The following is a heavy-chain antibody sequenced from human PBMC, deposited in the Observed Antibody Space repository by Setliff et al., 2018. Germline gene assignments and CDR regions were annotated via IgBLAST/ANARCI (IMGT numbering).Heavy chain of an antibody. CDR1: GGSINSSTYNSRSYY. CDR2: IYYSGST. V-gene: IGHV4-39*01. CDR3: TRQWFGELLEEPGWFDP. D-gene: IGHD3-10*01. Sequence: SETLSLTCTVSGGSINSSTYNSRSYYWGWIRQPPGKGLEWIGSIYYSGSTYYNPSLKSRVTISVDTSKNQFSLKLSSVTAADTAVYYCTRQWFGELLEEPGWFDPWGQGTLVTVSS. J-gene: IGHJ5*02.